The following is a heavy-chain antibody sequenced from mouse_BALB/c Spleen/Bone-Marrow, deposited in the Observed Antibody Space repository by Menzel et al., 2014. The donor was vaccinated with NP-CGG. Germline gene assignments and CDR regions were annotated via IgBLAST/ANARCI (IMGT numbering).Heavy chain of an antibody. V-gene: IGHV1-67*01. D-gene: IGHD2-14*01. CDR1: GYTFTDYA. Sequence: QVHLKESGPEVVRPGVSVKISCKGSGYTFTDYAMHWVKQSHAKSLEWIGVISTYNGNTNYNQKFKGKATMTVDKSFSTAYMELARLTSEDSAIYYCAREVRAPWYAMDYRGQGTSVTVSS. CDR3: AREVRAPWYAMDY. J-gene: IGHJ4*01. CDR2: ISTYNGNT.